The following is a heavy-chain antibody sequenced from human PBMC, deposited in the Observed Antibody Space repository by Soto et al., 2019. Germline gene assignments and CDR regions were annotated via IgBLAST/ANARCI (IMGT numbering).Heavy chain of an antibody. V-gene: IGHV1-69*01. CDR1: GDTFNGYD. CDR3: TRSYGYTFGGSLDN. J-gene: IGHJ4*02. D-gene: IGHD5-18*01. Sequence: QVQLVQSGPDVKKPGSSVKVSCKASGDTFNGYDITWVRQAPGQGLEWLGGIITAFGTTSYAQNFQDRLTIAADEAAQTDHMELSSLTSDDTAMYYCTRSYGYTFGGSLDNWGQGTLVTVSS. CDR2: IITAFGTT.